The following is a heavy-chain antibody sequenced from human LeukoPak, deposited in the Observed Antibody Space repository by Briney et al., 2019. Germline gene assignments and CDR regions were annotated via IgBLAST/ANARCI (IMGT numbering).Heavy chain of an antibody. Sequence: ASVKVSCKASGYTFTSYGISWVRQAPGQGLEWMGWISAYNGNTNYAQKLQGRVTMTTDTSTSTAYMELRSLRSDDTAVYYCARDWTLGRLLWFGAGPQNAFDIWGQGTMVTVSS. CDR1: GYTFTSYG. V-gene: IGHV1-18*01. CDR3: ARDWTLGRLLWFGAGPQNAFDI. D-gene: IGHD3-10*01. CDR2: ISAYNGNT. J-gene: IGHJ3*02.